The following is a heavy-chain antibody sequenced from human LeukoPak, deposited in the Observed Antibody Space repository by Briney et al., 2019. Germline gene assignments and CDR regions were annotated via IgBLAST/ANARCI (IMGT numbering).Heavy chain of an antibody. CDR3: ARARGDGYNYFDY. CDR2: ISYDGSNK. J-gene: IGHJ4*02. V-gene: IGHV3-30-3*01. CDR1: GVTFSSYA. D-gene: IGHD5-24*01. Sequence: PGRSLRLSCAASGVTFSSYAMHWVRQAPGKGLEWVGVISYDGSNKYYADSVSGRFTISRDNSKNTLYLQMNSLRAEDTAVYYCARARGDGYNYFDYWGQGTLVTVSS.